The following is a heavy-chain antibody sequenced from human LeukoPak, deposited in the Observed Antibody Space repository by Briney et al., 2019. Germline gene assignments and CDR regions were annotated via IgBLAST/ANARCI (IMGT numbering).Heavy chain of an antibody. CDR3: ARDGTYYYDSSGYYYFDY. D-gene: IGHD3-22*01. CDR1: GGSFSGYY. J-gene: IGHJ4*02. V-gene: IGHV4-34*01. CDR2: INHSGST. Sequence: PSETLSLTCAVYGGSFSGYYWSWIRQPPGKGLEWIGEINHSGSTNYNPSLKSRVTISADTSKNQFSLKLSSVTAADTAVYYCARDGTYYYDSSGYYYFDYWGQGTLVTVSS.